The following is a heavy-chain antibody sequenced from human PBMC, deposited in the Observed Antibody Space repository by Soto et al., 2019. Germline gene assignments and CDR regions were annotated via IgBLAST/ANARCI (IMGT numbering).Heavy chain of an antibody. J-gene: IGHJ2*01. CDR2: IYYSGST. CDR3: ARDRDYGNFFWHFDL. D-gene: IGHD3-10*01. Sequence: QVLLQGSGPGLVKPSETLSLTCTVSGVSITNYYWSWIRQPPGKGLEWIWHIYYSGSTNYNPSLKRRVTISVDTSKNQFSLNLSSVTAADTAVYYCARDRDYGNFFWHFDLWGRGTLLPVSS. CDR1: GVSITNYY. V-gene: IGHV4-59*01.